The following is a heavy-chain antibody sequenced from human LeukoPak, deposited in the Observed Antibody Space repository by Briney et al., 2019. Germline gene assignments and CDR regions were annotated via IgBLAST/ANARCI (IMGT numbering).Heavy chain of an antibody. CDR2: ISSSSSTI. J-gene: IGHJ4*02. V-gene: IGHV3-48*04. Sequence: GGSLRLSCAASGFTFSSYSMNWVRQAPGKGLEWVSYISSSSSTIYYADSVKGRFTISRDNAKNSLYLQMNSLRAEDTAVYYCARDLNWETYWGQGTLVTVSS. D-gene: IGHD7-27*01. CDR1: GFTFSSYS. CDR3: ARDLNWETY.